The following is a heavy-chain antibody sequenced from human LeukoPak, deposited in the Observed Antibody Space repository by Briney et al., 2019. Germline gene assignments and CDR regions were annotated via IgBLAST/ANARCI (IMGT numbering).Heavy chain of an antibody. J-gene: IGHJ4*02. V-gene: IGHV1-2*02. Sequence: ASVKVSCKASGYTFTGYSMHWVRQAPGQGLEWMGWINPKNGGTNYAQKFQGRVTMTTDTSTNTAYMELRSLRSDDTAVYYCAREMAVAGSGVIDSWGQGTLVTVSS. CDR3: AREMAVAGSGVIDS. CDR2: INPKNGGT. D-gene: IGHD6-19*01. CDR1: GYTFTGYS.